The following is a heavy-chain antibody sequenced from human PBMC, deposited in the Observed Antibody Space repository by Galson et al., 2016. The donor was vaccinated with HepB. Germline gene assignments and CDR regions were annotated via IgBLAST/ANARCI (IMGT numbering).Heavy chain of an antibody. CDR1: GYVLTTYG. J-gene: IGHJ4*02. CDR2: ISVYNGQR. CDR3: ARDSWEFPTTFDF. V-gene: IGHV1-18*01. Sequence: SVKVSCKASGYVLTTYGITWVRQAPGQGLEWLGWISVYNGQRKYVQKLQGRVTITTETSTNTEYIELKSLRSEDTAVYYCARDSWEFPTTFDFWGQGTLVTFSS. D-gene: IGHD1-26*01.